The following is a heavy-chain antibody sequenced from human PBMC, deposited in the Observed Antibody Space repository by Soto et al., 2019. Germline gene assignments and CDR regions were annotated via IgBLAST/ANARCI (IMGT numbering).Heavy chain of an antibody. Sequence: QITLKESGPPLVKPTQSLTLTCTFSGFSLSTSGVGVGWIRQPPGKALEWLAHIYWDDDKRYSPSLKSRLTITKDTSKNQVVLTMTNMDPVDTATYYCAHRRLVAVAGHNWFDPWGQGTLVTVSS. CDR2: IYWDDDK. J-gene: IGHJ5*02. V-gene: IGHV2-5*02. CDR3: AHRRLVAVAGHNWFDP. D-gene: IGHD6-19*01. CDR1: GFSLSTSGVG.